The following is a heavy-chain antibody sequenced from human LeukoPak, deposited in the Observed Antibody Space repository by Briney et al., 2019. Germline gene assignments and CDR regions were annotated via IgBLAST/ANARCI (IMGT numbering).Heavy chain of an antibody. CDR2: MFHSGST. J-gene: IGHJ4*02. D-gene: IGHD3-3*01. Sequence: SETLSLTCAVSGGSFSGYYWGWIRQTPGKGLEWIGSMFHSGSTYYTPSLKSRVTISVDTSKNQFSLKLTSVTAADTAVYYCARHHGNFWSGYYNYWGQGILVAVSS. V-gene: IGHV4-38-2*01. CDR1: GGSFSGYY. CDR3: ARHHGNFWSGYYNY.